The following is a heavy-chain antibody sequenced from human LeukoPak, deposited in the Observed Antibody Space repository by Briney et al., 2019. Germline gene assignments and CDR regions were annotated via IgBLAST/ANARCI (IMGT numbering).Heavy chain of an antibody. D-gene: IGHD6-13*01. J-gene: IGHJ6*03. Sequence: GGSLRLSCTASGFTFSSYAMSWVRQAPGNRLECVSAISGSGGSTYYADSVKGRFTISRDNSKNTRYLQMNSLRGEDTAVYSCAKGGGSSYYYYMDVWGKGTTVTISS. CDR3: AKGGGSSYYYYMDV. CDR1: GFTFSSYA. V-gene: IGHV3-23*01. CDR2: ISGSGGST.